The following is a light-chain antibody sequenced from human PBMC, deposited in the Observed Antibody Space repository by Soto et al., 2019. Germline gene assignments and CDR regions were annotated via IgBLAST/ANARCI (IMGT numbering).Light chain of an antibody. CDR1: GTDVGDYHY. CDR3: NSCPGSTEV. CDR2: EVN. Sequence: QSALTQPPSASGSLGQSVTISCTGTGTDVGDYHYVSWYQQHPGKAPKLMLYEVNKRPSGVPDRFSGSKSGNTASLALSGLHDDDESYYSYNSCPGSTEVFGTGTKLTVL. J-gene: IGLJ1*01. V-gene: IGLV2-8*01.